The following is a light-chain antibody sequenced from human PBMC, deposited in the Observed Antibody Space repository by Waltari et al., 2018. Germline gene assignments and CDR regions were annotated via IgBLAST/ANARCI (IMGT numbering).Light chain of an antibody. J-gene: IGLJ1*01. CDR2: EFN. CDR3: CSYAGSGIYA. V-gene: IGLV2-23*02. Sequence: QSALTQPASVSGSPGQSITVSCTGTSSDVGSYNLVSWFQQYPDKAPKLIIFEFNKRPYVVFNRFYGSKSGNTASLTISGLQAGDEADCYCCSYAGSGIYAFGTGAKVTVL. CDR1: SSDVGSYNL.